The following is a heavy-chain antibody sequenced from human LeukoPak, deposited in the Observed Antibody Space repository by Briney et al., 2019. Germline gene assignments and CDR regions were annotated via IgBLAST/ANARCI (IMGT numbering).Heavy chain of an antibody. V-gene: IGHV1-18*01. CDR1: GYTFTSYG. J-gene: IGHJ4*02. D-gene: IGHD2-21*02. Sequence: ASVKYSCKASGYTFTSYGISWVREAPGQGLEWMGWISAYNGNTNYAQKLQGRVTMTTDTSTSTVYMELSSLRSEDTAVYYCARDLKDGVYCGGDCSSETLGYWGQGTLVTVSS. CDR2: ISAYNGNT. CDR3: ARDLKDGVYCGGDCSSETLGY.